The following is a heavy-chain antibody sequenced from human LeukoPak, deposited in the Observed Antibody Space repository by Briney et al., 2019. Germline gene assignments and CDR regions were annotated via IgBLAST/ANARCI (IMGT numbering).Heavy chain of an antibody. D-gene: IGHD3-3*01. Sequence: GSLRLSCTASGFTFTSYWMSWVRQAPGKGLEWIGEINHSGSTNYNPSLKSRVTISVDTSKNQFSLKLSSVTAADTAVYYCARHRYYDFWSGYYSAYYYYYMDVWGKGTTVTVSS. J-gene: IGHJ6*03. CDR2: INHSGST. CDR3: ARHRYYDFWSGYYSAYYYYYMDV. CDR1: GFTFTSYW. V-gene: IGHV4-34*01.